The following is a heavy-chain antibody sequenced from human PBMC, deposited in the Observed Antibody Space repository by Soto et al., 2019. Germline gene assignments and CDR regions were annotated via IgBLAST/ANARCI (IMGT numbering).Heavy chain of an antibody. CDR3: AGQKDAFHI. CDR2: ISGSSAYI. CDR1: GFTFTSYS. Sequence: GGSLRLSCAASGFTFTSYSMNWVRQAPGKGLEWDSSISGSSAYIYYADSVKGRYTISRDNAENSLYRQMNSLRAEDTAVYYCAGQKDAFHIWGQGTMVTVS. J-gene: IGHJ3*02. V-gene: IGHV3-21*01.